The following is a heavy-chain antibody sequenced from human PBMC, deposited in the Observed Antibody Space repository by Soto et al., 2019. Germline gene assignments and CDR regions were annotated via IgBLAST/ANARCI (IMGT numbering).Heavy chain of an antibody. CDR3: AKGLPPTGEYYYYYYGMDV. Sequence: PGGSLRLSCAASGFTFSSYAMSWVRQAPGKGLEWVSAISGSGGSTYYADSVKGRFTISRDNSKNTLYLQMNSLRAEDTAVYYCAKGLPPTGEYYYYYYGMDVWGQGTTVTVSS. CDR2: ISGSGGST. CDR1: GFTFSSYA. J-gene: IGHJ6*02. V-gene: IGHV3-23*01.